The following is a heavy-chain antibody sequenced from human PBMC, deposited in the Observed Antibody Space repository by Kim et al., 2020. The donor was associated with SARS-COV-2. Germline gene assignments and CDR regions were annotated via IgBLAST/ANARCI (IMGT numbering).Heavy chain of an antibody. V-gene: IGHV3-30*04. J-gene: IGHJ1*01. CDR3: ARAKTPTASNYDSSGYYYVGYFQN. CDR2: ISYDGSNK. Sequence: GGSLRLSCAASGFTFSSYAMHWVRQAPGKGLEWVAVISYDGSNKYYADSVKGRFTISRDNSKNTLYLQMNSLRAEDMAVYYCARAKTPTASNYDSSGYYYVGYFQNWGQGTLFTVSS. CDR1: GFTFSSYA. D-gene: IGHD3-22*01.